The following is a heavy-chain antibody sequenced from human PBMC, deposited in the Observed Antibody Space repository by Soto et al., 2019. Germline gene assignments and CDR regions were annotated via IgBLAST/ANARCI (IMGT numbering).Heavy chain of an antibody. D-gene: IGHD6-6*01. CDR3: ARRARPDFYYMDV. Sequence: PGGSLRLSCAASGFPFVDYAMHWVRQAPGKGLEYVSGISSNGVGTYYANSVQGRFTISRDNSKNTVYLQMGSLRPEDMAVYYCARRARPDFYYMDVWGKGTTVTVSS. CDR1: GFPFVDYA. J-gene: IGHJ6*03. V-gene: IGHV3-64*01. CDR2: ISSNGVGT.